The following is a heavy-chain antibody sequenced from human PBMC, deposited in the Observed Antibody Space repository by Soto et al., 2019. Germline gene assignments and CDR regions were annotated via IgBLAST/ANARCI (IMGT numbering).Heavy chain of an antibody. D-gene: IGHD6-19*01. CDR3: ASLTPGIAVAGVNYYHYGMHV. Sequence: GGSLRLSCEASGFTFSRFAMSWVRQARGEGLEWVSSISIGSTTIFYADSVKGRFTISRDNAKNSLYLQMNSLRDEDTAVYYCASLTPGIAVAGVNYYHYGMHVWGQGTTVTVSS. V-gene: IGHV3-48*02. J-gene: IGHJ6*02. CDR1: GFTFSRFA. CDR2: ISIGSTTI.